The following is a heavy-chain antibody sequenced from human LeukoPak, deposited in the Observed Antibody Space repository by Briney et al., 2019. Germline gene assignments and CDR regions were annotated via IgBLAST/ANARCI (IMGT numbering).Heavy chain of an antibody. Sequence: PGGSLRLSCAASGFTFSSYGMHWVRQAPAKGLEGVAFISYDGSNKYYADSVKGRFTISRDNSKKTLYLQMNSLRAEETDVYYCAKDYVWFGELSSYGMDVWGQGTTVTVSS. V-gene: IGHV3-30*18. J-gene: IGHJ6*02. D-gene: IGHD3-10*01. CDR2: ISYDGSNK. CDR1: GFTFSSYG. CDR3: AKDYVWFGELSSYGMDV.